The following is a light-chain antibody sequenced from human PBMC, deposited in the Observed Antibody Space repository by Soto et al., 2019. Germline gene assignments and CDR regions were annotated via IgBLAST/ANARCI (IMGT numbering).Light chain of an antibody. CDR2: EVT. Sequence: QSVLTQPASVTGSPGQSIAISCTGTISDIGSYRAVSWYRQDPGKAPKLIIYEVTKRPSGVSDRFSGYRSGGTASLTITGLQAEDEADYHCSSRVGSSPTYVFGTGTKVTVL. CDR3: SSRVGSSPTYV. J-gene: IGLJ1*01. CDR1: ISDIGSYRA. V-gene: IGLV2-23*02.